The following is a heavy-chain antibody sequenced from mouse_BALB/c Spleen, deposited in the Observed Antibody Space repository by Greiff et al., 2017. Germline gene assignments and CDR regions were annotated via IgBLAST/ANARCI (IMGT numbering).Heavy chain of an antibody. D-gene: IGHD1-2*01. CDR1: GFSLTSYG. CDR2: IWAGGST. J-gene: IGHJ4*01. CDR3: ASTATFYYYAMDY. Sequence: VMLVESGPGLVAPSQSLSITCTVSGFSLTSYGVHWVRQPPGKGLEWLGVIWAGGSTNYNSALMSRLSISKDNSKSQVFLKMNSLQTDDTAMYYCASTATFYYYAMDYWGQGTSVTVSS. V-gene: IGHV2-9*02.